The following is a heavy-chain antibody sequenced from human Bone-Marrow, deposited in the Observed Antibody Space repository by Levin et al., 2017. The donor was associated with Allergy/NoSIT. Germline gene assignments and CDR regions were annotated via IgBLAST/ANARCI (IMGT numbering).Heavy chain of an antibody. D-gene: IGHD2-15*01. CDR3: SRDDAVGVSLHPSGLDV. CDR1: GFTVTGYW. CDR2: ISSDGRST. J-gene: IGHJ6*02. Sequence: GALRLSCAASGFTVTGYWMHWVRHAPGKGLMWVSRISSDGRSTDYADFVKGRFTISRDNAKNTLYLQMNSLRADDTAVYYCSRDDAVGVSLHPSGLDVWGQRSTDTV. V-gene: IGHV3-74*01.